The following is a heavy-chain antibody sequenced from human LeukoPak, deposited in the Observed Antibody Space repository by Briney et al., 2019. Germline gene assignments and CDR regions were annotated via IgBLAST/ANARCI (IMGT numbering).Heavy chain of an antibody. Sequence: ASVKVSCKASGYTFTSYAMNWVRQAPGQGLEWMGIINPSGGSTTYAQKFQGGVIMTADTSTNTVYLELSSLKSEDTAVYYCARDMEQQLAPFDYWGQGTLVTVSS. J-gene: IGHJ4*02. V-gene: IGHV1-46*01. CDR1: GYTFTSYA. D-gene: IGHD6-13*01. CDR3: ARDMEQQLAPFDY. CDR2: INPSGGST.